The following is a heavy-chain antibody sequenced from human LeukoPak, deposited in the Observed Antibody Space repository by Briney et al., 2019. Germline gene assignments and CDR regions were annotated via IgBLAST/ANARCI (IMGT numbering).Heavy chain of an antibody. V-gene: IGHV3-48*02. D-gene: IGHD3-22*01. J-gene: IGHJ3*02. CDR2: ISSSSSTI. Sequence: PGGSLRLSCAASGFTFSSYSMNWVRQAPGKGLEWVSYISSSSSTIYYADSVKGRFTISRDNAKNSLYLQMNSLRDEDTAVYYCARGYYDSSGYYYTHDAFDIWGQGTMVTVSS. CDR3: ARGYYDSSGYYYTHDAFDI. CDR1: GFTFSSYS.